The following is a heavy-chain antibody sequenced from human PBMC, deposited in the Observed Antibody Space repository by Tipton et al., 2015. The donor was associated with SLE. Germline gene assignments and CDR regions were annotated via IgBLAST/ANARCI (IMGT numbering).Heavy chain of an antibody. J-gene: IGHJ5*02. CDR1: GGSISSGSYY. D-gene: IGHD4-17*01. V-gene: IGHV4-61*09. CDR2: IYTSGST. CDR3: VRGLGEIDYGDYGDL. Sequence: TLSLTCTVSGGSISSGSYYWSWIRQPAGKGLEWIGYIYTSGSTNYNPSLKSRVTISIDTSKNQFSLRLTSVTAADTAVYYCVRGLGEIDYGDYGDLWGQGTLVTVSS.